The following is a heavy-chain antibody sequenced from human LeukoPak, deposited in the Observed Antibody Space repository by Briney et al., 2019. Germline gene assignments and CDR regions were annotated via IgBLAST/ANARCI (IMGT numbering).Heavy chain of an antibody. CDR2: IYTSGST. CDR3: AREDILTGLYYFDY. J-gene: IGHJ4*02. Sequence: SETLSLTCTVSGGSISGYYWTWIRQPAGKGLEWIGRIYTSGSTNYNPSLKSRVTISVDTSKNQFSLKLSSVTAADTAVYYCAREDILTGLYYFDYWGQGTLVTVSS. CDR1: GGSISGYY. D-gene: IGHD3-9*01. V-gene: IGHV4-4*07.